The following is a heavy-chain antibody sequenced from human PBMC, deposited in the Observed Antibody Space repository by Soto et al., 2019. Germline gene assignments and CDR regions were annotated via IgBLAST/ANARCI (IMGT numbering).Heavy chain of an antibody. CDR3: TRDDYGDDGPAYYYFGMDV. J-gene: IGHJ6*02. CDR1: GFTFGDYT. V-gene: IGHV3-49*04. CDR2: IRSNAYGGTT. D-gene: IGHD4-17*01. Sequence: GSLGLSCTAAGFTFGDYTMSGVRQAPGKGLEWVGFIRSNAYGGTTEYAASVKGRFTISRDDSKSIAYLQMNSLKTEDTAVYYCTRDDYGDDGPAYYYFGMDVWGQGTTVTVSS.